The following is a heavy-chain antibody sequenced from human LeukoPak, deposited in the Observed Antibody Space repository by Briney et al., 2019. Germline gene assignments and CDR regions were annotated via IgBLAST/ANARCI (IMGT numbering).Heavy chain of an antibody. Sequence: GGSLRLSCAASGFTFSTYGMSWVRQAPGKVLEWVSGISGSGGSRFYTDSVKGRFTISRDNAKNSLYLQMNSLRVEDTAVYYCTRDHRYGGLFDYWGQGTLVAVSS. D-gene: IGHD1-1*01. V-gene: IGHV3-23*01. CDR3: TRDHRYGGLFDY. CDR2: ISGSGGSR. J-gene: IGHJ4*02. CDR1: GFTFSTYG.